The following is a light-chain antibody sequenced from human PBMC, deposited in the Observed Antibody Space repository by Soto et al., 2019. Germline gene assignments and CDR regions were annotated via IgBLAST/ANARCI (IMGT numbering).Light chain of an antibody. CDR1: QTINNRY. V-gene: IGKV3-20*01. CDR2: AAS. CDR3: HHYDNSPPFP. J-gene: IGKJ3*01. Sequence: EIVLTQSPGTLSLSPGERVILSCRASQTINNRYLAWYQQTPGRAPRLLIHAASSRAAGIPDRFSGSGSGTDFTLTINRLEPEDFAVYYCHHYDNSPPFPFGPGTTVDI.